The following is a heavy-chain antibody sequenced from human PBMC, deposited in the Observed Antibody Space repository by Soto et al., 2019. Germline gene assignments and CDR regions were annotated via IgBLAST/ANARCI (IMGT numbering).Heavy chain of an antibody. CDR3: ARDLSYDSSGYFGCFDY. CDR2: ISYDVNNK. D-gene: IGHD3-22*01. J-gene: IGHJ4*02. V-gene: IGHV3-30-3*01. Sequence: QAPGKGLEWVAVISYDVNNKYYADSVKGRFTISRDNSKNALYLQMNSLRAEDTAVYYCARDLSYDSSGYFGCFDYWGQGTLVTLSS.